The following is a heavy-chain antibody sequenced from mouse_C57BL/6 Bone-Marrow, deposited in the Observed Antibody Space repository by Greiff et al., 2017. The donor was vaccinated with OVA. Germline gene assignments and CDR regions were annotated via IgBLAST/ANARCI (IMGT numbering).Heavy chain of an antibody. V-gene: IGHV1-80*01. Sequence: QVQLKQPGAELVKPGASVKVSCKASGYTFTSYWMNWVKQRPGKGLEWIGQIYPGDGDTNYNGKFKGKATLTADKSSSTAYMQLSSLTSEDSAVYFCARPPYGSSYWYFDVWGTGTTVTVSS. CDR2: IYPGDGDT. CDR3: ARPPYGSSYWYFDV. CDR1: GYTFTSYW. J-gene: IGHJ1*03. D-gene: IGHD1-1*01.